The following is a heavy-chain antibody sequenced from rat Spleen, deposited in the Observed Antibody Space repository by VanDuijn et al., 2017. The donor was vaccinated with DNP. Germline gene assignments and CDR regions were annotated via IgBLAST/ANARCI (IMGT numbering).Heavy chain of an antibody. CDR2: IGSDGYAP. CDR3: VRWNSGHFDY. J-gene: IGHJ2*01. D-gene: IGHD4-3*01. V-gene: IGHV5-22*01. Sequence: EVQLVESGGGLVQPGRSLKLSCAASGFTFSDYYMAWVRQAQTKVLEWVAYIGSDGYAPYYGDSVKGRFTISRYNTKSTLYLQMNSLRSEDMATYYCVRWNSGHFDYWGQGVMVTVSS. CDR1: GFTFSDYY.